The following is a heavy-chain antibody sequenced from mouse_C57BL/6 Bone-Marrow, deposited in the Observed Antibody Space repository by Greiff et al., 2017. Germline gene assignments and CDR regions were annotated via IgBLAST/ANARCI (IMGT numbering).Heavy chain of an antibody. Sequence: QVQLKQSGAELVKPGASVKMSCKASGYTFTSYWITWVKQRPGQGLEWIGDIYPGSGSTNYNEKFKSKATLTVDTSSSTAYMQLSSLTSEDSAVYYCAREEDYYGSPSYAMDYWGQGTSVTVSS. CDR2: IYPGSGST. CDR3: AREEDYYGSPSYAMDY. CDR1: GYTFTSYW. D-gene: IGHD1-1*01. J-gene: IGHJ4*01. V-gene: IGHV1-55*01.